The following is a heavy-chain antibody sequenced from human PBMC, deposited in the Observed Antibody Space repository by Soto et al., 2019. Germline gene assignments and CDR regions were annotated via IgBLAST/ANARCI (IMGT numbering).Heavy chain of an antibody. J-gene: IGHJ4*02. CDR3: ARVLDYYDSSGPVDY. Sequence: ASETLSLTCAVSGGSISSSNWWSWVRQPPGKGLEWIGEIYHSGSTNYNPSLKSRVTISVDKSKNQFSLKLSSVTAADTAVYYCARVLDYYDSSGPVDYWGQGTLVTVSS. CDR2: IYHSGST. V-gene: IGHV4-4*02. D-gene: IGHD3-22*01. CDR1: GGSISSSNW.